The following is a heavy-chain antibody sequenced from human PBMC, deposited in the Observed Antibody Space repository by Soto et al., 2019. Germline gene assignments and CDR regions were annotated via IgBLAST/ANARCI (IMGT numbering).Heavy chain of an antibody. J-gene: IGHJ3*02. CDR2: IYPGDSDT. CDR3: ARGRYGGNSGDAFDI. D-gene: IGHD4-17*01. V-gene: IGHV5-51*01. Sequence: GESLKISCKGSGYSFTKYWIAWVRQMPGQGLEWMGIIYPGDSDTTYNPSVQGHVTISADKSISTAYLQWSSLKASDTAMYYCARGRYGGNSGDAFDIWGQGTMVTVSS. CDR1: GYSFTKYW.